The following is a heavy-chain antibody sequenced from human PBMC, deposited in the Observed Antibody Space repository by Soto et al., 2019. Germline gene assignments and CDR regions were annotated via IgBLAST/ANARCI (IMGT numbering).Heavy chain of an antibody. CDR3: ARDPLGTPFGYLNS. CDR2: IYYSGST. CDR1: AGSITSGGYY. V-gene: IGHV4-31*03. Sequence: QGQLQESGPGLVKPSQTLSLTCTVSAGSITSGGYYWSWIRKHPGKGLEWIGNIYYSGSTYYNPSLNCRVTISVDTSTNQFSLKLSSVTAADMAVYYWARDPLGTPFGYLNSWGQGTLVNVSS. J-gene: IGHJ5*02. D-gene: IGHD6-25*01.